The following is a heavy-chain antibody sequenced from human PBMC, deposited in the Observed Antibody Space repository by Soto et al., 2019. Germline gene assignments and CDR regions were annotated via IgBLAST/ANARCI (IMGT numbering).Heavy chain of an antibody. CDR2: IYHSGST. CDR1: SGSISSSSW. CDR3: ARGGVATTGLGY. V-gene: IGHV4-4*02. J-gene: IGHJ4*02. Sequence: QVQLQESGPGLVKPSETLSLTCGVSSGSISSSSWWSWIRQPPGKGLEWIGEIYHSGSTNYNPSLKRRVTISVDKSNNQFSRKRRSVTAADTAVYYCARGGVATTGLGYWGQGTLVTVSS. D-gene: IGHD5-12*01.